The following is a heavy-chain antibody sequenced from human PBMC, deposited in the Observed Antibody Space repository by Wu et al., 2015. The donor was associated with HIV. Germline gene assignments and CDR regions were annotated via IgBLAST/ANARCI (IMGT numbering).Heavy chain of an antibody. CDR3: AREVLYYDSSGYNDGAFDI. CDR2: IIPIFGTA. V-gene: IGHV1-69*13. CDR1: GGTFSSYA. J-gene: IGHJ3*02. Sequence: QVQLVQSGAEVKKPGSSVKVSCKASGGTFSSYAISWVRQAPGQGLEWMGRIIPIFGTANYAQKFQGRVTITADESTSTAYMELSSLRSEDTAVYYCAREVLYYDSSGYNDGAFDIWGQGTMVTVSS. D-gene: IGHD3-22*01.